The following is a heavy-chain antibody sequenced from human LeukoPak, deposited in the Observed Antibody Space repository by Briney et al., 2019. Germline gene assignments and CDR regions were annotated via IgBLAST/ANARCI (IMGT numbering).Heavy chain of an antibody. CDR1: GFTVSSNY. D-gene: IGHD6-13*01. CDR3: AKTGEQLVFNY. Sequence: GGSLRLSCAASGFTVSSNYMSWVRQAPGKGLEWVSVIYSGGSTYYADSVKGRFTISRDNSKNTLYLQMNSLRAEDTAVYYCAKTGEQLVFNYWGQGTLVTVSS. CDR2: IYSGGST. V-gene: IGHV3-53*01. J-gene: IGHJ4*02.